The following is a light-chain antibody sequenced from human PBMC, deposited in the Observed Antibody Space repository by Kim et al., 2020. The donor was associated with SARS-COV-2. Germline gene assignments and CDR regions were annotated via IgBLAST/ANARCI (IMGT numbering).Light chain of an antibody. CDR1: SGRIASNY. Sequence: GKTLTLPSPRRSGRIASNYVPSSQQRPGSAPTTMIYADNQRPSGVPDRFSGSIDSSSNSASLTISGLKTEDEADYYCQSYDGTIWVFGGGTKVTVL. CDR3: QSYDGTIWV. J-gene: IGLJ3*02. CDR2: ADN. V-gene: IGLV6-57*03.